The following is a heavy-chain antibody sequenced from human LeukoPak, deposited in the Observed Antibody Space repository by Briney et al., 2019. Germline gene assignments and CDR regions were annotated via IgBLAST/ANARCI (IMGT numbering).Heavy chain of an antibody. J-gene: IGHJ4*02. D-gene: IGHD5-12*01. CDR2: ISDRGSST. CDR3: AKHRGQYFDY. CDR1: GGTFSSYA. Sequence: SCKASGGTFSSYAMSWVRQAPGKGLEWVSAISDRGSSTYYADSVKGRFTISRDNSKNTLYLQMNSLRAEDTALYYCAKHRGQYFDYWGQGTLVTVSS. V-gene: IGHV3-23*01.